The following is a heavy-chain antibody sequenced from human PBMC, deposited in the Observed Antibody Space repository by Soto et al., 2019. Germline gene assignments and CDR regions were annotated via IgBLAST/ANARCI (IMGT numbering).Heavy chain of an antibody. J-gene: IGHJ4*02. V-gene: IGHV4-59*01. Sequence: TLSLTCIVSDDSFSTYLWSWIRQPPGKGLEWIGYISYSGSTNYNPSLKSRVSISVDTSKNQFSLKLSSVTAADTAVYYCARDGGIVGVSTYFDFWGQGSLVTVSS. CDR3: ARDGGIVGVSTYFDF. D-gene: IGHD1-26*01. CDR2: ISYSGST. CDR1: DDSFSTYL.